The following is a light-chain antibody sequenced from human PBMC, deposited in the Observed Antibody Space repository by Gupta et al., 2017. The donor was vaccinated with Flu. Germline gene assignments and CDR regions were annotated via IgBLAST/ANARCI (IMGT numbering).Light chain of an antibody. V-gene: IGLV1-44*01. Sequence: VTISCSGSSSNIGINTVNWYQQLPGTAPKLLIYSNNQRPSGVPDRFSGSKSGTSASLAISGLQSEDEADYYCAAWDDSLNGFYVFGTGTKVTVL. CDR3: AAWDDSLNGFYV. CDR2: SNN. J-gene: IGLJ1*01. CDR1: SSNIGINT.